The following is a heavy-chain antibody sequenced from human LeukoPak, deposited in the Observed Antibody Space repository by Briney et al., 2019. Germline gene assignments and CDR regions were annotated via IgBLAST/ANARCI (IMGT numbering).Heavy chain of an antibody. CDR3: ASTYSYPGVHYYYYYYMDV. CDR2: IYTSGST. CDR1: GGSISSYY. D-gene: IGHD5-18*01. J-gene: IGHJ6*03. Sequence: PSETLSLTCTVSGGSISSYYWSWIRQPAGKGLEWIGRIYTSGSTNYNPSLKSRVTMSVDTSKNQFSLKLNSVTAADTAVYYCASTYSYPGVHYYYYYYMDVWGKGTTVTVSS. V-gene: IGHV4-4*07.